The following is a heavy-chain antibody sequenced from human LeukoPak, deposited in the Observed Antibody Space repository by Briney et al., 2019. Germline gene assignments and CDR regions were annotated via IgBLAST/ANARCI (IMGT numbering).Heavy chain of an antibody. CDR1: GFTFSSYA. J-gene: IGHJ4*02. Sequence: GGSLRLSCAASGFTFSSYAMSWVRQAPGKGLECFSAISGSGGSTYYADSVKGRFTISRDNSKNTLYLQMNSLRAEDTAVYYCASPGYSYGTFDYWGQGTLVTVSS. CDR2: ISGSGGST. D-gene: IGHD5-18*01. V-gene: IGHV3-23*01. CDR3: ASPGYSYGTFDY.